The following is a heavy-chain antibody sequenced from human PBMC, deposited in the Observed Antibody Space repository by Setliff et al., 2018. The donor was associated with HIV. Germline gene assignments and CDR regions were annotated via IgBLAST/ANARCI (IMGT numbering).Heavy chain of an antibody. CDR1: GFTFTDAW. Sequence: GGSLRLSCAVSGFTGFTFTDAWMAWVRQAPGKGLEWVGRIKSKSDGGTTDYGATVKGRFIISRDDSQNTVLLQMNSLKSEDSAIYYCATIEKKNGFRCLDPWGQGTVVTVSS. CDR3: ATIEKKNGFRCLDP. V-gene: IGHV3-15*01. D-gene: IGHD2-8*01. CDR2: IKSKSDGGTT. J-gene: IGHJ5*02.